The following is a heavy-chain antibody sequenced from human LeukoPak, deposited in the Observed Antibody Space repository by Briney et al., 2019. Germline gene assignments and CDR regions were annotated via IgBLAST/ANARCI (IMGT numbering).Heavy chain of an antibody. Sequence: GGSLRLSCAASGFTVSSNYMSWVRQAPGKGLEWVSVIYSGGSTYYADSVKGRFTISRHNSKNTLYLQMNSLRAEVTAVYYCARFYGSGSYYLDYWGQGTLVTVSS. V-gene: IGHV3-53*04. CDR1: GFTVSSNY. CDR3: ARFYGSGSYYLDY. D-gene: IGHD3-10*01. CDR2: IYSGGST. J-gene: IGHJ4*02.